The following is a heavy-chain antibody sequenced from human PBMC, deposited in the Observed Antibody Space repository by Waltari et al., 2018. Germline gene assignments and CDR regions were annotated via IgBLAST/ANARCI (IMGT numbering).Heavy chain of an antibody. J-gene: IGHJ5*02. CDR2: IYHSGST. D-gene: IGHD6-13*01. Sequence: QVQLQESGPGLVKPSETLSLTCTVSGYSISSGYYWGWNRQPPGKGLEWIGSIYHSGSTYYNPSLKSRVTISVDTSKNQFSLKLSSVTAADTAVYYCATSIAAAGTPVWFDPWGQGTLVTVSS. CDR3: ATSIAAAGTPVWFDP. CDR1: GYSISSGYY. V-gene: IGHV4-38-2*02.